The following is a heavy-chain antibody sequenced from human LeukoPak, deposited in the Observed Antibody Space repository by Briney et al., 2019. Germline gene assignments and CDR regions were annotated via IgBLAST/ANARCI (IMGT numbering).Heavy chain of an antibody. Sequence: PGGSLRLSCAASGFIFSSYAMHWVRQAPRKGLEWVSAISGSGVSTYYADSVKGRFTVSRDNSKNTLYLQMSSLRAEDTAVYYCAKDERNWNYNLASQTYDWGQGTLVTVSS. D-gene: IGHD1-7*01. V-gene: IGHV3-23*01. CDR1: GFIFSSYA. CDR3: AKDERNWNYNLASQTYD. J-gene: IGHJ4*02. CDR2: ISGSGVST.